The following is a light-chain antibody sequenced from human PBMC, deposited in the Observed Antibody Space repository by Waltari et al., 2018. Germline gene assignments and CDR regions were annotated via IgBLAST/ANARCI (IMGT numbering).Light chain of an antibody. CDR1: QSTASY. CDR3: QQSYSTPYT. V-gene: IGKV1-39*01. Sequence: DIQMTHSPSSPSASVVDRVTITSRASQSTASYLNWYQKKPGAAPKVLIFAATTLQSGVPSRFSGSGSGTEFTLTVTSLQPEDFATYYCQQSYSTPYTCGQTNLDIK. CDR2: AAT. J-gene: IGKJ2*01.